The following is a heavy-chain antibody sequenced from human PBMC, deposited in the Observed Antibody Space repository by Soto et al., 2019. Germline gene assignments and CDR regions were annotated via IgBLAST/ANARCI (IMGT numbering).Heavy chain of an antibody. D-gene: IGHD3-10*01. Sequence: QVQLQESGPGLVKPSQTLSLNCSVSGDSINNADYYWSWIRQHPGQGPEWIGYIYYSGTTYYNPSLKSRVTISMDTAKNQFALEMSSVTADDTAVYYCARVRGHAFDIRGQGTMVTVSS. CDR3: ARVRGHAFDI. CDR2: IYYSGTT. CDR1: GDSINNADYY. J-gene: IGHJ3*02. V-gene: IGHV4-31*03.